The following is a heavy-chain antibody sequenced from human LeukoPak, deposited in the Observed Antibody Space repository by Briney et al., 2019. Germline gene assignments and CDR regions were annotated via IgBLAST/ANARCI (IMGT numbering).Heavy chain of an antibody. CDR1: GFTFSDQS. J-gene: IGHJ6*03. V-gene: IGHV3-7*01. D-gene: IGHD3-3*01. Sequence: GGSLRLSCAASGFTFSDQSMNWVRQAPGKGLEWVANIKQDGSEKYYVDSVKGRFTISRDNAKNSLYLQMNGLRAEDTAVYYCARDRPDYDFWSGIDASYYMDVWGKGTTVTVSS. CDR3: ARDRPDYDFWSGIDASYYMDV. CDR2: IKQDGSEK.